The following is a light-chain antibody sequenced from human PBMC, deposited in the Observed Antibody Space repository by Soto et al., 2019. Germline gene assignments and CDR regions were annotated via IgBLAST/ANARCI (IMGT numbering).Light chain of an antibody. CDR3: QYYGTSLT. J-gene: IGKJ4*01. CDR2: GAS. CDR1: QSVRADF. Sequence: EIVLTQSPDTLSLSPGERATLSCRASQSVRADFLTWYQQRLGQAPRLLIYGASNRATGIPDRFSGSGSGTDFTLTISGLETEDFAVYYCQYYGTSLTFGGVAKVESK. V-gene: IGKV3-20*01.